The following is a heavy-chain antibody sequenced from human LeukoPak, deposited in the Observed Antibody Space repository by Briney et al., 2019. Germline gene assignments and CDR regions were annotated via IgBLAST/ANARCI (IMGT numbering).Heavy chain of an antibody. J-gene: IGHJ4*02. Sequence: GGSLRLSCAASGFTFNNYGMHWVRQAPGKGLEWVAVISYDGRNIHYPDTVKGRFTISRDISTDALWLQMDSLRTEDTAVYYCAKGPLRGTAAAIDYWGQGTLVTVSS. V-gene: IGHV3-30*18. D-gene: IGHD2-2*01. CDR3: AKGPLRGTAAAIDY. CDR2: ISYDGRNI. CDR1: GFTFNNYG.